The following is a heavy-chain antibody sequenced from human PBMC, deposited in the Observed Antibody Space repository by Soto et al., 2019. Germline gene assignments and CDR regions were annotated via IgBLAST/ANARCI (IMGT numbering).Heavy chain of an antibody. CDR2: VSSGGGAT. V-gene: IGHV3-23*04. CDR3: ARDRLGFGDLDS. D-gene: IGHD3-10*01. J-gene: IGHJ4*02. CDR1: GFTFNNHA. Sequence: EVHLAESGGRLVQPGGSLRLSCAASGFTFNNHAMTWARQAPGKGLEWVATVSSGGGATYYADSVKGRFTVSRANSKNTVSLHMDSLRADDTARYYCARDRLGFGDLDSWGPGTLLTVSS.